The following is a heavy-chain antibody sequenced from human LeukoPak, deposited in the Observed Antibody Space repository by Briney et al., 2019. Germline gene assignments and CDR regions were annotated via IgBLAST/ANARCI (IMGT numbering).Heavy chain of an antibody. D-gene: IGHD2-21*01. CDR2: IYYSGIT. CDR1: GGSIISYY. V-gene: IGHV4-59*01. Sequence: SETLSLTCTVSGGSIISYYWSWIRQPPGKGLEWIGYIYYSGITNYNPSLKSRVTISVDTSKNQFSLKLSSVTAADTAVYYCAGVGGGSYGGRVFDYWGQGTLVTVSS. CDR3: AGVGGGSYGGRVFDY. J-gene: IGHJ4*02.